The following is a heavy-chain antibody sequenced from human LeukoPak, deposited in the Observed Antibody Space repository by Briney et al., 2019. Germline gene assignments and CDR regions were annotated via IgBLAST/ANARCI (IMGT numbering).Heavy chain of an antibody. Sequence: SETLSLTCTVSGYSISSGYYWGWIRQPPGKGLEWIGSIYHSGSTYYNPSLKSRVTTSVDTSKNQISLKLSSVTAADTAVYYCARHGSARSPLGPWGQGTLVTVSS. CDR1: GYSISSGYY. D-gene: IGHD3-10*01. CDR2: IYHSGST. J-gene: IGHJ5*02. CDR3: ARHGSARSPLGP. V-gene: IGHV4-38-2*02.